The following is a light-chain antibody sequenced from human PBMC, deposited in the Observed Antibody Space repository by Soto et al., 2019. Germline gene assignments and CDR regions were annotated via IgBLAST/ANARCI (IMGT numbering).Light chain of an antibody. CDR1: QGIRNY. J-gene: IGKJ1*01. CDR3: QKNNSAHRK. V-gene: IGKV1-27*01. CDR2: ASS. Sequence: DIQMTQSPSSLSASVGDRVTITCRASQGIRNYLTWDQQKPGKVPKLLIYASSTLQSEVPSRFIGNGSETDFTLTISNLPPEDVATYYCQKNNSAHRKFGQGTKVEIK.